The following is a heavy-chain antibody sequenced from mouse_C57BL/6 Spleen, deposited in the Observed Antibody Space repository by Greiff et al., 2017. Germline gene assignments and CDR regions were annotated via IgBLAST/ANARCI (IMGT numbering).Heavy chain of an antibody. D-gene: IGHD1-1*01. CDR2: ISDGGSYT. V-gene: IGHV5-4*01. CDR1: GFTFSSYA. J-gene: IGHJ1*03. CDR3: ARARYYGSSYWYFDV. Sequence: EVQRVESGGGLVKPGGSLKLSCAASGFTFSSYAMSWVRQTPEKRLEWVATISDGGSYTYYPDNVKGRFTISRDNAKNNLYLQMSHLKSEDTAMYYCARARYYGSSYWYFDVWGTGTTVTVAS.